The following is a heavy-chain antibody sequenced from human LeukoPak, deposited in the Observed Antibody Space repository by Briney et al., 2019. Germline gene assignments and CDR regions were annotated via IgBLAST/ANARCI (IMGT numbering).Heavy chain of an antibody. J-gene: IGHJ5*02. CDR1: GGSISSGSYY. D-gene: IGHD2-2*01. V-gene: IGHV4-61*02. CDR3: ARGPCSSTSCYVFGFDP. Sequence: ASETLSLTCTVSGGSISSGSYYWSWIRQPAGKGLEWIGRIYTSGSTNYNPSLKSRVPISVDTSKNQFSLKLSSVTAADTAVYYCARGPCSSTSCYVFGFDPWGQGTLVTVS. CDR2: IYTSGST.